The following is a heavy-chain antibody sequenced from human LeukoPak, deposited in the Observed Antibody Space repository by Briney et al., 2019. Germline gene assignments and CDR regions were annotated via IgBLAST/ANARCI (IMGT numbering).Heavy chain of an antibody. J-gene: IGHJ5*02. V-gene: IGHV5-51*01. D-gene: IGHD1-14*01. CDR2: IYPSTSET. CDR1: GYSITDYW. Sequence: GESLKISSKGSGYSITDYWIGWVRQMPGRGLGWMGIIYPSTSETQYTLPFQGQVTISVDTSTSTAYLQWSSLKASDTAMYYCAWRKYFSTWFEPWGQGTLVTVSS. CDR3: AWRKYFSTWFEP.